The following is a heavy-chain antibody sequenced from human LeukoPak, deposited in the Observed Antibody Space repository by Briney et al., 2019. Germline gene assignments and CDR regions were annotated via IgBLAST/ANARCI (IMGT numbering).Heavy chain of an antibody. J-gene: IGHJ5*02. Sequence: GGSLRLSCAASGFTFSDYAMSWVRQAPGEGLEWISAISNRDNGYSTFYTYSVRGRFTISRNQSKNMLYLQMTSLGVEDTAVYFCAKGGSSGYLHHWGHGTLVTVSS. CDR1: GFTFSDYA. CDR3: AKGGSSGYLHH. V-gene: IGHV3-23*01. CDR2: ISNRDNGYST. D-gene: IGHD3-22*01.